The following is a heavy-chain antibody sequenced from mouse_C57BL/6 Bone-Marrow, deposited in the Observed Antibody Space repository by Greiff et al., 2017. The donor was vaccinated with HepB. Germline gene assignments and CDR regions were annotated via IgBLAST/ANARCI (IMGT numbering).Heavy chain of an antibody. V-gene: IGHV1-5*01. D-gene: IGHD5-5*01. CDR3: THLPERAMDY. CDR2: IYPGNSDT. Sequence: VQLQQSGTVLVRPGASVKMSCKTSGYTFTSYWMHWVKQRPGQGLEWIGAIYPGNSDTSYNQKFKGKSKLTAVTSASTAYMELSSLTNEDSAVYYCTHLPERAMDYWGQGTSVTVAS. CDR1: GYTFTSYW. J-gene: IGHJ4*01.